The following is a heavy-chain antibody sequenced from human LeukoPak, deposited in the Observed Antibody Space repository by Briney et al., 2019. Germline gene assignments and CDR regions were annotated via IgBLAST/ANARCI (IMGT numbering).Heavy chain of an antibody. CDR3: AREHFDV. CDR1: GFNFGTHT. Sequence: PGGSLRLSCAASGFNFGTHTVHWVRQAPGEGLQYVSGIGPDGAFTYYANSVKGRFTISRDNSKNTLYLQMGSLRPEDMAVYCCAREHFDVWGQGTLVTVSS. J-gene: IGHJ3*01. CDR2: IGPDGAFT. V-gene: IGHV3-64*01.